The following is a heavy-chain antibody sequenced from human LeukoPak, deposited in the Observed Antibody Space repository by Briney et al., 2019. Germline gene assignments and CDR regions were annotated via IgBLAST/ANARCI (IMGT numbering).Heavy chain of an antibody. CDR1: GFSFSSDG. J-gene: IGHJ4*02. D-gene: IGHD2-2*01. V-gene: IGHV3-23*01. Sequence: GGTLRLSCSASGFSFSSDGMSWVRQAPGKGLEWVSGILGGAGSTYYADSVKGRFTISRDNSKNTLYLQMNSLRAEDTAVYYCAHGTMYQLDYWGQGTLVTVSS. CDR3: AHGTMYQLDY. CDR2: ILGGAGST.